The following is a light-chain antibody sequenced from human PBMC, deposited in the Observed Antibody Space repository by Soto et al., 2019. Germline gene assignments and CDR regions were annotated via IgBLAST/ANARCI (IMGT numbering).Light chain of an antibody. CDR2: DAS. V-gene: IGKV3-11*01. CDR1: QSVSSY. J-gene: IGKJ1*01. CDR3: QQRGDWPRT. Sequence: EIVLTQSPATLSLSPGERATLSCRASQSVSSYLAWFQQKPGQAPRLLIYDASNRATGIPARFSGSGSGTDFTLNISSLEPEDFAVYYCQQRGDWPRTFGQGTKVEIK.